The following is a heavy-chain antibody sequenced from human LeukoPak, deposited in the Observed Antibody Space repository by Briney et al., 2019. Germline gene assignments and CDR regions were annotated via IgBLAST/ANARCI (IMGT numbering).Heavy chain of an antibody. Sequence: GGSLRLSCAASGLTFSDYYMSWIRQAPGKGLEWVSFISSSGSIIYYADSVKGRFTISRDNAKNSLYLQMNSLRAEDTAVYYCAAAPNYFDSSGQIVYFQHWGQGTLVTVSS. CDR1: GLTFSDYY. CDR3: AAAPNYFDSSGQIVYFQH. CDR2: ISSSGSII. J-gene: IGHJ1*01. V-gene: IGHV3-11*01. D-gene: IGHD3-22*01.